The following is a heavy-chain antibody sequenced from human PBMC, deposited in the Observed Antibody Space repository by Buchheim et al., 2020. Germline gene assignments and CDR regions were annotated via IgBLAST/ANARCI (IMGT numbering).Heavy chain of an antibody. Sequence: QVQLVESGGGVVQPGRSLRLSCTASGFTFNSYGLHWVRQAPGKGLEWVASISYDGSSKYYADSVRGRFTVSRDNSKNTRYLQMSSLEAEDTAVYYCAQAFSAGWYWGAFEFWGQGT. CDR3: AQAFSAGWYWGAFEF. J-gene: IGHJ3*01. CDR1: GFTFNSYG. D-gene: IGHD6-19*01. CDR2: ISYDGSSK. V-gene: IGHV3-30*03.